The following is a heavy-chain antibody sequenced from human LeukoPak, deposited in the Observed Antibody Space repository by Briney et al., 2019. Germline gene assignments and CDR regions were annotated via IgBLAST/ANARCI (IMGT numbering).Heavy chain of an antibody. J-gene: IGHJ4*02. CDR3: ARRRDSGSLQHFDY. D-gene: IGHD1-26*01. V-gene: IGHV3-11*01. Sequence: GGSLRLSCAASGFTFSDYYMSWIRQAPGKGLEWVSYISSSGTTIYYADSVKGRFTISRDNAKNSLYLQMNSLRAEDTAVYYCARRRDSGSLQHFDYWGQGTLVTVSS. CDR1: GFTFSDYY. CDR2: ISSSGTTI.